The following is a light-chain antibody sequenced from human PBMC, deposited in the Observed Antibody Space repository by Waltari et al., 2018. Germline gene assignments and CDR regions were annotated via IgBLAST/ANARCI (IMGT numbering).Light chain of an antibody. CDR3: NSRDTRGNHFVV. CDR2: DKD. CDR1: PPRTYY. Sequence: SSELTQDPAVSVALGQTVRITCQGDPPRTYYVSWYQQKPGQAPILVIYDKDNRPSGIPDRFSGSSSGDIASLTITGAQAEDEADYYCNSRDTRGNHFVVFGGGTKLTVL. V-gene: IGLV3-19*01. J-gene: IGLJ2*01.